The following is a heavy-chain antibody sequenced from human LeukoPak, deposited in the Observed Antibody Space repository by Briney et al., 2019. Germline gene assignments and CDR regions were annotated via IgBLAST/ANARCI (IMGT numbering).Heavy chain of an antibody. CDR1: GGTFSSYA. Sequence: VASVKVSCKASGGTFSSYAISWVRQAPGQGLEWMGGIIPIFGTANYAQKFQGRVTITTDESTSTAYMELSSLRSEDTAVCYCARGPMFGSGSYYNYWGQGTLVTVSS. CDR2: IIPIFGTA. D-gene: IGHD3-10*01. J-gene: IGHJ4*02. V-gene: IGHV1-69*05. CDR3: ARGPMFGSGSYYNY.